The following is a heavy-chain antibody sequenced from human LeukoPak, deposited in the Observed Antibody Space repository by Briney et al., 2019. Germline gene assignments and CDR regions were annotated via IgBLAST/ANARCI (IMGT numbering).Heavy chain of an antibody. J-gene: IGHJ6*02. CDR3: ARSPLPRYCSGGSCYSAFEDYYGMDV. Sequence: SQTLSLACAVSGGSISSGGYSWSWIRQPPGKGLEWIGYIYHSGSTYYNPSLKSRVTISVDRSKNQFSLKLSSVTAADTAVYYCARSPLPRYCSGGSCYSAFEDYYGMDVWGQGTTVTVSS. CDR2: IYHSGST. D-gene: IGHD2-15*01. V-gene: IGHV4-30-2*01. CDR1: GGSISSGGYS.